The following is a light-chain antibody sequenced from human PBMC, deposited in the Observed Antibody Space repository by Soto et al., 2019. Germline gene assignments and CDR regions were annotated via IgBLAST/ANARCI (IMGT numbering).Light chain of an antibody. CDR1: QSVTNSN. CDR2: GAS. V-gene: IGKV3-20*01. Sequence: EVVLTQSPGTLSLAPGERATLSCRASQSVTNSNLAWYQHKPGQAPRNLIYGASSRATGVPDRFSGSGPGTDFALTISRLEPEDFAGYFCHQYGHSPSTFGQGTKVQIK. J-gene: IGKJ1*01. CDR3: HQYGHSPST.